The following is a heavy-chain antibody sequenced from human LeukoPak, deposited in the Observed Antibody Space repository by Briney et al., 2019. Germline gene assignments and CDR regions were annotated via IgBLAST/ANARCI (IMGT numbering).Heavy chain of an antibody. CDR2: IYNSVST. J-gene: IGHJ3*01. Sequence: SETLSLTCSVSGGSISSGNYYWGWIRQPTGKGLEWIGSIYNSVSTHYNLSLKSRVSIDVDTPKNQFSLKLSSVTATDTAVYYCARNLSMGVGATRFAAFDLWGLGTMVTVSS. CDR3: ARNLSMGVGATRFAAFDL. V-gene: IGHV4-39*01. D-gene: IGHD1-26*01. CDR1: GGSISSGNYY.